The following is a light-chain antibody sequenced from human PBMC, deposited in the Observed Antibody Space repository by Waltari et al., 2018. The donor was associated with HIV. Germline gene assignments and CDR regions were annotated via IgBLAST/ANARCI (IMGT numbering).Light chain of an antibody. J-gene: IGKJ2*01. V-gene: IGKV1-5*03. Sequence: VTITCRASQSISSWLAWYQQKPGKAPKLLIYKASSLESGVPSRFSGSGSGTEFTLTISSLQPDDFATYYCQQYNSYPYTFGQGTKLEIK. CDR2: KAS. CDR3: QQYNSYPYT. CDR1: QSISSW.